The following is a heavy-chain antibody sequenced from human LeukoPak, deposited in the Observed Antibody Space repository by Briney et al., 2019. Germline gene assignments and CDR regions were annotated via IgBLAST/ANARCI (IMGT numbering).Heavy chain of an antibody. CDR3: VKISTVTQNYFDY. J-gene: IGHJ4*02. CDR1: GFTFSSYG. CDR2: ISYDGSNK. Sequence: PGGSLRLSCAASGFTFSSYGMHWVRQAPGKGLEWVAVISYDGSNKYYADSVKGRFTISRDNSKNTLYLQMNSLRAEDTAVYYCVKISTVTQNYFDYWSQGALVTVSS. D-gene: IGHD4-17*01. V-gene: IGHV3-30*18.